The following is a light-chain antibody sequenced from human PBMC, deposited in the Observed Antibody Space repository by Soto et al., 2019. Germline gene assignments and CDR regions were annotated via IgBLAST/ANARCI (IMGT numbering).Light chain of an antibody. CDR1: QSISSW. CDR3: QQYSSYSTT. J-gene: IGKJ1*01. CDR2: KAS. Sequence: DIQMTQSPSTLSASVGNRVTITCRASQSISSWLAWYQQKPGKAPKLLIYKASSLESGVPSRFSGSGSGTEFTLTISSLQPDDFATYYCQQYSSYSTTFGQGTKVDIK. V-gene: IGKV1-5*03.